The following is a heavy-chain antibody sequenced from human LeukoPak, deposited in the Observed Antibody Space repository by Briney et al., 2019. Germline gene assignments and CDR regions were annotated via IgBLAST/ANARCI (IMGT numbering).Heavy chain of an antibody. Sequence: SETLSLTCTVSGGFISNSGYYWGWVRQPPGKGLEWIATIYYSGSTYYNPSLKSRVTISVDTSKNQFSLKLSSVTAADTAMYFCARLRHTSDFFYGFDYWGQGTLVTVSS. J-gene: IGHJ4*02. CDR3: ARLRHTSDFFYGFDY. V-gene: IGHV4-39*01. D-gene: IGHD3-22*01. CDR2: IYYSGST. CDR1: GGFISNSGYY.